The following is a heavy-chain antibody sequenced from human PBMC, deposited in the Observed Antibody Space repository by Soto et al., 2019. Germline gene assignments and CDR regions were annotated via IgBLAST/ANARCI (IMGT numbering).Heavy chain of an antibody. Sequence: QMQLVQSGPEVKKPGTSVKVSCKASGFTFTSSAVQWVRQARGQRLEWIGWIVVGSGNTNYAQKFHEGVTIAGDMSTRTAYMGLSSLRSEDTAVYYCAGDRTYCGGDCYVDWGQGPLVTVSS. CDR2: IVVGSGNT. V-gene: IGHV1-58*01. J-gene: IGHJ4*02. D-gene: IGHD2-21*02. CDR1: GFTFTSSA. CDR3: AGDRTYCGGDCYVD.